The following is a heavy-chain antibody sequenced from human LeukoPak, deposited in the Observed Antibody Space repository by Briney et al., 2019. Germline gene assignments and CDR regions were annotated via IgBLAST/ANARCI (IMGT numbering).Heavy chain of an antibody. CDR2: ISSSGSTI. D-gene: IGHD3-10*02. J-gene: IGHJ6*04. V-gene: IGHV3-48*03. CDR1: GFTFSNYE. Sequence: GGSLRLSCAASGFTFSNYEMNWVRQAPGKGLNWVSYISSSGSTIYYADSVKGRFTISRDNAKNSLYLQMNSLRAEDTAVYYCAELGITMIGGVWGKGTTVTISS. CDR3: AELGITMIGGV.